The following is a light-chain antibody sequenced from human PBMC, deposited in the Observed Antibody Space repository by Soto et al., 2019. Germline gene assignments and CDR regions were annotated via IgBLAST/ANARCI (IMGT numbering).Light chain of an antibody. CDR2: EVS. Sequence: QSALTQPASVSGSPGQSITISCTGTSSDVGGYNYVSWYQQHPGKAPKLMIYEVSKRPSGVPDRFSGSKSGNTASLTVSGLQAEDEGDYYCCSYGGGNNFYVFGTGTKGTVL. V-gene: IGLV2-8*01. J-gene: IGLJ1*01. CDR1: SSDVGGYNY. CDR3: CSYGGGNNFYV.